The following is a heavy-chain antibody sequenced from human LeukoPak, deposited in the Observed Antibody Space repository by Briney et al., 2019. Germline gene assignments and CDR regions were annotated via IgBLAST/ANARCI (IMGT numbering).Heavy chain of an antibody. CDR2: ISYDASNK. CDR1: GFTFSSYA. V-gene: IGHV3-30*18. CDR3: AKSRLVAVVASYMDV. Sequence: GGSLRLSCAASGFTFSSYAMHWVRQAPGKGLEWVTIISYDASNKYYADSVKGRFTISRDNSKNTLHLQLDSLRPEDTAVYYCAKSRLVAVVASYMDVWGKGTTVTVSS. D-gene: IGHD2-15*01. J-gene: IGHJ6*04.